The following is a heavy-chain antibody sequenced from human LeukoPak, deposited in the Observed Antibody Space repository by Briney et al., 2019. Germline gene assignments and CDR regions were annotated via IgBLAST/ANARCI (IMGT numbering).Heavy chain of an antibody. Sequence: SETLSLTCTVSGGSSSSYYWSWIRQPPGKGLEWIGYIYYSGSTNYNPSLKSRVTISVDTSKNQFSLKLSSATAADTAVYYCARDRATVVTEGHWFDPWGQGTLVTVSS. J-gene: IGHJ5*02. CDR3: ARDRATVVTEGHWFDP. CDR1: GGSSSSYY. D-gene: IGHD4-23*01. V-gene: IGHV4-59*12. CDR2: IYYSGST.